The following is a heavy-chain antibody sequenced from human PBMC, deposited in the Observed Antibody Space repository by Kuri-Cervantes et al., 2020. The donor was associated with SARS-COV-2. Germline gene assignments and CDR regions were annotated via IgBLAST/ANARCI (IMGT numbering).Heavy chain of an antibody. Sequence: GESPKISCAASGFTVSGNYMSWVRQAPGKGLERVSAISAGGDTVLYADSVRGRFTISRDNSKNTLYLQTNSLRAEDTAIYYCAKVILNSDSSTLGRFDFWGLGTLVTVSS. CDR1: GFTVSGNY. CDR3: AKVILNSDSSTLGRFDF. V-gene: IGHV3-23*01. D-gene: IGHD6-13*01. J-gene: IGHJ4*02. CDR2: ISAGGDTV.